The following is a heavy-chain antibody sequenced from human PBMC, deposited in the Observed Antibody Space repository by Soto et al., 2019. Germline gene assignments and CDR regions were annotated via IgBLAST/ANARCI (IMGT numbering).Heavy chain of an antibody. CDR3: ARATLSLAGSGWFDP. J-gene: IGHJ5*02. Sequence: SETLSLTCAVYGGSFSGYYWSWIRQPPGKGLEWIGEINHSGSTNYNPSLKSRVTISVDTSKDQFSLKLSSVTAADTAVYYCARATLSLAGSGWFDPWGQGTLVTVSS. CDR2: INHSGST. CDR1: GGSFSGYY. V-gene: IGHV4-34*01.